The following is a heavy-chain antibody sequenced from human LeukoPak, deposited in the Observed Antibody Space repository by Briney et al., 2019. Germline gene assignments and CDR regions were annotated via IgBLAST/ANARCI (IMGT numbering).Heavy chain of an antibody. V-gene: IGHV1-3*01. D-gene: IGHD3-22*01. CDR2: INAGNGDT. CDR3: ARAPPDSSGYYSNWFDP. CDR1: GYTFTSYA. Sequence: ASVKVSCKASGYTFTSYAMHWVRQAPGQRLEWMGWINAGNGDTKYSQKFQGRVTITRDTSASTAYMELSSLRSEDTAVYCCARAPPDSSGYYSNWFDPWGQGTLVTVSS. J-gene: IGHJ5*02.